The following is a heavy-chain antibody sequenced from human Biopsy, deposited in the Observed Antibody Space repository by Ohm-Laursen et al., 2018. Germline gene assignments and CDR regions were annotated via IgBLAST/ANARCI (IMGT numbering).Heavy chain of an antibody. V-gene: IGHV4-38-2*01. J-gene: IGHJ4*02. CDR3: ARVGSGWAPFDK. CDR2: IFKDGNT. D-gene: IGHD6-19*01. Sequence: TLSLTCAVSGYSISSDYRWGWIRQAPGKTLEWLGNIFKDGNTHYNPSLRSRLIISIDTSKNQFSLVMTSVSGADTAVYFCARVGSGWAPFDKWGPGTLVTVSS. CDR1: GYSISSDYR.